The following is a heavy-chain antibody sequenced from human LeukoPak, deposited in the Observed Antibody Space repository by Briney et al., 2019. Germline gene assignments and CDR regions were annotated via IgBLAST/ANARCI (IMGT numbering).Heavy chain of an antibody. CDR3: ARVGEAEGIASPWADYYGMDV. Sequence: SETLSLTCAVYGGSFSGYYWSWIRQPPGKGLEWVGEINHSGSTNYNPSLKSRVTISVDTSKNQFSLKLSSVTAADTAVYYCARVGEAEGIASPWADYYGMDVWGQGTTVTVSS. CDR2: INHSGST. V-gene: IGHV4-34*01. D-gene: IGHD6-13*01. CDR1: GGSFSGYY. J-gene: IGHJ6*02.